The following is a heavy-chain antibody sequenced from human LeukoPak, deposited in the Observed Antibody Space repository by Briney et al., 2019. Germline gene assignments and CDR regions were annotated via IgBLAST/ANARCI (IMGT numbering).Heavy chain of an antibody. CDR3: ARVWVNSGYDYVDY. J-gene: IGHJ4*02. V-gene: IGHV3-21*01. CDR2: ISSSSSYI. Sequence: GGSLRLSCAASGFTFSSYSMNWVRQAPGKGLEWVSSISSSSSYIYYADSVKGRFTISRDNAKNSLYLQMNSLRAEDTAVYYCARVWVNSGYDYVDYWGQGTLVTVSS. CDR1: GFTFSSYS. D-gene: IGHD5-12*01.